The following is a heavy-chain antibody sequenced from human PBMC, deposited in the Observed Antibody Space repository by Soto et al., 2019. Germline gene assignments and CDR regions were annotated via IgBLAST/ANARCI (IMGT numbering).Heavy chain of an antibody. V-gene: IGHV3-11*05. J-gene: IGHJ4*02. Sequence: GGSLRLSCAASGFTFSDYYMTWIRQAPGKGLEWISYISDSSKYTNYADSVKGRFTISRDNAKNSLYLQMNSLRAEDTAVYYCARGDDYVWGIYRFDYWGRGTLVTVSS. CDR3: ARGDDYVWGIYRFDY. D-gene: IGHD3-16*02. CDR2: ISDSSKYT. CDR1: GFTFSDYY.